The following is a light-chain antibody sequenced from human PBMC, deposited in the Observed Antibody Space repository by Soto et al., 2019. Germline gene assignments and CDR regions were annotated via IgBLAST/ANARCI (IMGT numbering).Light chain of an antibody. Sequence: QSALTQPASVSGSPGQSITISCTGINSDVGNYNYVSWYQQHPGKAPKLLIYDVSNRPSGISHRFSGSKSGNTASLTISGLQTEDEAAYYCSSYTSGNSLEVFGTGTKLTVL. CDR2: DVS. CDR3: SSYTSGNSLEV. V-gene: IGLV2-14*03. J-gene: IGLJ1*01. CDR1: NSDVGNYNY.